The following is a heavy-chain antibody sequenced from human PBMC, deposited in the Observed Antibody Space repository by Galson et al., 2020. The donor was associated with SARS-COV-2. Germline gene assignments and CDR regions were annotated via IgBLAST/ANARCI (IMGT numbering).Heavy chain of an antibody. CDR3: ARGTYCSSTSCYTRDYFDY. CDR1: GFTFSSYA. CDR2: ISSNGGST. V-gene: IGHV3-64*01. J-gene: IGHJ4*02. Sequence: GESLKISCAASGFTFSSYAMHWVRQAPGKGLEYVSAISSNGGSTYYANSVKGRFTISRDNSKNTLYLQMGSLRAEDMAVYYCARGTYCSSTSCYTRDYFDYWGQGTLVTVSS. D-gene: IGHD2-2*02.